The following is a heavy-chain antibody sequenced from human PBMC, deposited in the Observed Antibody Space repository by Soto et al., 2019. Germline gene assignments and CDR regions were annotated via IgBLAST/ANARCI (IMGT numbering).Heavy chain of an antibody. CDR3: ATLTKYDILTGFYPC. D-gene: IGHD3-9*01. V-gene: IGHV3-66*01. Sequence: GGSLRVSCAASGFTVNSNYMSWVRQAPGKGLEWVSVIYSDGSTYYADSVKGRFIISRDNSNNTLYFQMNSLRAEDTAVYYCATLTKYDILTGFYPCWGQGTLVTVSS. J-gene: IGHJ4*02. CDR1: GFTVNSNY. CDR2: IYSDGST.